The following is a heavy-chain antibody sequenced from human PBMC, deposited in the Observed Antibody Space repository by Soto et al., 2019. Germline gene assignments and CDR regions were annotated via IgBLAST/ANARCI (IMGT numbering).Heavy chain of an antibody. CDR3: ARTLYSSSWTGGGFDY. J-gene: IGHJ4*02. CDR2: INPSGGST. CDR1: GYTFTSYY. V-gene: IGHV1-46*01. D-gene: IGHD6-13*01. Sequence: ASVKASCKASGYTFTSYYMHWVRQAPGQGLEWMGIINPSGGSTSYAQKFQGRVTMTRDTSTSTVYMELSSLRSEDTAVYYCARTLYSSSWTGGGFDYWGQGTLVTVSS.